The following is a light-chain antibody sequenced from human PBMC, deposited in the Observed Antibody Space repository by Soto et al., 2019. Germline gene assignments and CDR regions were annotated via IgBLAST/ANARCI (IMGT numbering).Light chain of an antibody. V-gene: IGKV1-5*03. CDR1: QTISSW. Sequence: DIKMTQSPSTLSGSIGDRVTITCRASQTISSWLAWYQQKPGKAPKLLIYKASTLKSGVPSRFSGSGSGTEFTLTISSLQPDDFATYYCQQYDSFSVTFGQGTKV. J-gene: IGKJ1*01. CDR2: KAS. CDR3: QQYDSFSVT.